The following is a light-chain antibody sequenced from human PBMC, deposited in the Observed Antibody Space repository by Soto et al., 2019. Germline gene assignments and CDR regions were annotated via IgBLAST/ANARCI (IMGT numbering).Light chain of an antibody. CDR1: SSNIGAGYD. J-gene: IGLJ1*01. CDR2: GNN. CDR3: QSYDSRLSGYV. Sequence: QSVLTKPPSVSGAPGQRVTISCTGSSSNIGAGYDVHWYQQLPGTAPKLLIYGNNNRPSGVPDRFSGSKSGTSASLAITGLQAGDEADYHCQSYDSRLSGYVFGTGTQLTVL. V-gene: IGLV1-40*01.